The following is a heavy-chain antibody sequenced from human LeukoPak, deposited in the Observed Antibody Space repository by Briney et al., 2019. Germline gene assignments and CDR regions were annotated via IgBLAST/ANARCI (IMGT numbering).Heavy chain of an antibody. Sequence: ASVKVSCKASGGTFSSYAISWVRQAPGQGLEWMGGIIPIFGTANYAQKFQGRVTITADESTSTAYMELSSLRSEDTAVYYCARGGVIAARPFFDYWGQGTLVTVSS. CDR3: ARGGVIAARPFFDY. J-gene: IGHJ4*02. CDR1: GGTFSSYA. CDR2: IIPIFGTA. D-gene: IGHD6-6*01. V-gene: IGHV1-69*13.